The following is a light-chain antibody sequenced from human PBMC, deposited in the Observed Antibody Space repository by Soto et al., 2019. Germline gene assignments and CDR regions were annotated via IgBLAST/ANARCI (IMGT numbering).Light chain of an antibody. CDR3: QQYSNLIT. Sequence: DIQMTQSPSILSASVGDRVTITCRASQSISSWLAWYQQKLGKAPKLLIYDASNLETGVPSRFSGSGSGTYFSFTISSLQPEDFATYYCQQYSNLITFGQGTRLEIK. CDR2: DAS. CDR1: QSISSW. V-gene: IGKV1-5*01. J-gene: IGKJ5*01.